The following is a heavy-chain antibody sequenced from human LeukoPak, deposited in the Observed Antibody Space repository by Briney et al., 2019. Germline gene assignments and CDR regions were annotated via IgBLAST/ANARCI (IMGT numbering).Heavy chain of an antibody. V-gene: IGHV1-46*01. J-gene: IGHJ6*03. CDR1: GYTFTSYY. Sequence: ASVKVSCKASGYTFTSYYMHWVRQAPGQGLEWMGIINPSGGSTSYAQKFQGRVTMTRDTSTSTVYMELSSLRSEVTAVYYCARDRHGDYGDYYNYMDVWGKGTTVTISS. CDR2: INPSGGST. D-gene: IGHD4-17*01. CDR3: ARDRHGDYGDYYNYMDV.